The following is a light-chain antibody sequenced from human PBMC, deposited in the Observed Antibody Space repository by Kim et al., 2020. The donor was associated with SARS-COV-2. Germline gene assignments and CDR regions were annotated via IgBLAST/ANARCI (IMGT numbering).Light chain of an antibody. J-gene: IGLJ2*01. V-gene: IGLV2-8*01. CDR1: SSDVGGYSY. CDR3: SSYAGSNNLV. Sequence: GQSVTISCTGTSSDVGGYSYVSWYQQHPGKAPKLMIYEVSKRPSGVPDRFSGSKSGNTASLTVSRLQAEDEADYYCSSYAGSNNLVFGGGTQLTVL. CDR2: EVS.